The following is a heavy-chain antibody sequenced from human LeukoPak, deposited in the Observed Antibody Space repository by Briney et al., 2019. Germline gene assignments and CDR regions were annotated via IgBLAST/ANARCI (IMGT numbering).Heavy chain of an antibody. D-gene: IGHD3-10*01. CDR3: ARVRAGSFGELAGDY. CDR1: RGTFSSYA. J-gene: IGHJ4*02. V-gene: IGHV1-69*04. CDR2: IIPILGIA. Sequence: ASVKVSCKASRGTFSSYAISWVRQAPGQGLEWMGRIIPILGIANYAQKFQGRVTITADKSTSTAYMELSSLRSEDTAVYYCARVRAGSFGELAGDYWGQGTLVTVSS.